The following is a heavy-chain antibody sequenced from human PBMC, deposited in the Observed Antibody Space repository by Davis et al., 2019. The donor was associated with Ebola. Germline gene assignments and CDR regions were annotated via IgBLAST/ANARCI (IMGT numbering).Heavy chain of an antibody. Sequence: SEALSLTCTVSGGSISSYYWSWIRQPPGKGLEWIGYIYYSGSTNYNPSLKSRVTISVDTSKNQFSLKLSSVTAADTAVYYCAREESANYDAFDIWGQGTMVTVSS. J-gene: IGHJ3*02. V-gene: IGHV4-59*01. CDR3: AREESANYDAFDI. CDR2: IYYSGST. CDR1: GGSISSYY. D-gene: IGHD1-7*01.